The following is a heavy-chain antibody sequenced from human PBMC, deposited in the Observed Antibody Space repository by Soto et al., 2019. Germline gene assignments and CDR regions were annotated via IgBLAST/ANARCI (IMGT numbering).Heavy chain of an antibody. CDR3: ARLLAVAGTNY. CDR2: INSDGSST. Sequence: EVQLVESGGGLVQPGGSLRLSCAASGFTFSSYWMHWVRQVPGKGLVWVSRINSDGSSTSYADSVKGRFTISRDNAKNTLDLQMNSLRVEDTAVYYCARLLAVAGTNYWGQGTLFTVAS. V-gene: IGHV3-74*01. D-gene: IGHD6-19*01. J-gene: IGHJ4*02. CDR1: GFTFSSYW.